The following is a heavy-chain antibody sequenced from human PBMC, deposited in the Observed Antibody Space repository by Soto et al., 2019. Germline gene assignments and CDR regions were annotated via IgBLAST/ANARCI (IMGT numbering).Heavy chain of an antibody. CDR1: GGTFSSYA. J-gene: IGHJ5*02. CDR3: AREKTRYYDSSGYYEYNWFDP. D-gene: IGHD3-22*01. Sequence: QVQLVQSGAEVKKPGSSVKVSCKASGGTFSSYAISWVRQAPGQGLEWMGGIIPIFGTANYAQKFQGRVTITADESTSTAYKELSSLRSEDTAVYYCAREKTRYYDSSGYYEYNWFDPWGQGTLVTVSS. V-gene: IGHV1-69*01. CDR2: IIPIFGTA.